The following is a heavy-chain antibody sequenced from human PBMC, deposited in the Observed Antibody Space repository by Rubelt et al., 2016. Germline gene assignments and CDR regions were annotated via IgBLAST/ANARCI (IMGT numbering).Heavy chain of an antibody. CDR3: AHRLKGYNYGLYYFDY. J-gene: IGHJ4*02. V-gene: IGHV2-5*02. D-gene: IGHD5-18*01. CDR2: IYWDDNQ. Sequence: QITLKESGPTLVIPTQTLTLTCTFSGFSLSTIGVGVGWIRQPPGKALEWLALIYWDDNQRYSPSLESRLHITKDTPKNQVVLTMTNIDPVETATYYCAHRLKGYNYGLYYFDYWGQGTLVTVSS. CDR1: GFSLSTIGVG.